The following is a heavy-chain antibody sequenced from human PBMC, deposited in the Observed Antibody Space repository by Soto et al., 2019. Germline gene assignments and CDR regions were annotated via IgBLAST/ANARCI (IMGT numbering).Heavy chain of an antibody. D-gene: IGHD2-2*01. CDR1: SGSINFYY. V-gene: IGHV4-59*12. J-gene: IGHJ3*01. Sequence: PSETLSHTCVVSSGSINFYYWNWIRQPPGKGLEWIGSTYYRGSTNYNPSLKSRVTISIDTSNTQFSLRLTSVTAADTAVYYCARGLNTGCYRGFDLWGPGTLVTVSS. CDR3: ARGLNTGCYRGFDL. CDR2: TYYRGST.